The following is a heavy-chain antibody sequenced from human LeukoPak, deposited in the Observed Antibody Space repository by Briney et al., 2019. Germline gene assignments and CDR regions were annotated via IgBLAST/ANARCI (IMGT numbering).Heavy chain of an antibody. CDR2: INPRGGTT. D-gene: IGHD2-15*01. V-gene: IGHV1-46*01. CDR3: ARGDIDY. J-gene: IGHJ4*02. CDR1: GYTFISYY. Sequence: GASVKVSCKASGYTFISYYMHWVRQAPGQGLEWMGVINPRGGTTSYAQRFQGRVTMTSDTSTSTVYMELSSLRSEDTAVYYCARGDIDYWGQGTLVTVPS.